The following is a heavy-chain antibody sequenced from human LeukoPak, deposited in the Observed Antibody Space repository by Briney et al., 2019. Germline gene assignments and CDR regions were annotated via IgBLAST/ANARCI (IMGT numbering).Heavy chain of an antibody. J-gene: IGHJ4*02. CDR1: GFTFSSYG. CDR2: IWYDGSNE. V-gene: IGHV3-33*01. CDR3: ARERGLAKDFDY. Sequence: GGSLRLSCAASGFTFSSYGVNRVRQAPGKGLEWVAVIWYDGSNENYADSVKGRFTISRDSSTNTVHLQMNSLRAEDTAVYYCARERGLAKDFDYWGQGTLVTVSS. D-gene: IGHD6-19*01.